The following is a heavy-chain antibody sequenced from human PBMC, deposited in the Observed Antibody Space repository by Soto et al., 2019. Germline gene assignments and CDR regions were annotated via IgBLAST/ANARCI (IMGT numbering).Heavy chain of an antibody. CDR2: INPNSGGA. Sequence: QVQLVQSGAEVKKPGASVKVSCKASGYTFIGYYIHWVRQAPGQRLEWMGWINPNSGGAKYSQKFQACVTMTSDTSISTAYMELSRLKSDDTAVYYCARSGGGYDLGDYWGQGTLVTVSS. CDR1: GYTFIGYY. CDR3: ARSGGGYDLGDY. D-gene: IGHD5-12*01. J-gene: IGHJ4*02. V-gene: IGHV1-2*04.